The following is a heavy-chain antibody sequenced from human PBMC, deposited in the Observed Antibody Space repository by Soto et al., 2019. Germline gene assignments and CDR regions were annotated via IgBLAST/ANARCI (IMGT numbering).Heavy chain of an antibody. CDR3: AKGDTTMITDYYAMDV. D-gene: IGHD5-18*01. V-gene: IGHV3-23*01. CDR2: ISGSGGSE. J-gene: IGHJ6*02. CDR1: GFTFTSYA. Sequence: RLSCAVSGFTFTSYAMTWVRQAPGKGLEWVSAISGSGGSEFYADSVKGRFTISRDNSKNTLYLQMKSLRAEDTALYYCAKGDTTMITDYYAMDVWGQGTTVTVSS.